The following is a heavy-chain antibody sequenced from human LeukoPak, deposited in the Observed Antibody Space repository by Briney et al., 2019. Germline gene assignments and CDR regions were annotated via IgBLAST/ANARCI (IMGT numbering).Heavy chain of an antibody. J-gene: IGHJ4*02. Sequence: PSETLSLTCTVSGGSISSYYWSWIRQPAGKGLEWIGRIYTSGSTNYNPSLKSRVTMSVDTSKNQFSLKLSSVTAADTAVYYCAREQYYDFWSGYWPSDYWGQGTLVTVSS. CDR1: GGSISSYY. D-gene: IGHD3-3*01. CDR2: IYTSGST. CDR3: AREQYYDFWSGYWPSDY. V-gene: IGHV4-4*07.